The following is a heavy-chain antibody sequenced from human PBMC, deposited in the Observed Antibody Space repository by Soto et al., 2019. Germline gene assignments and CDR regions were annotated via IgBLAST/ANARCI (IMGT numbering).Heavy chain of an antibody. V-gene: IGHV4-39*01. CDR3: ARHGPSFMDIVVVPAALRPHIAAAGTGTHFDY. D-gene: IGHD2-2*03. CDR2: IYYSGST. J-gene: IGHJ4*02. Sequence: SETLSLTCTVSGGSISSSSYYWGWIRQPPGKGLEWIGSIYYSGSTYYNPSLKSRVTISVDTSKNQFSLKLSSVTAADTAVYYCARHGPSFMDIVVVPAALRPHIAAAGTGTHFDYWGQGTLVTVSS. CDR1: GGSISSSSYY.